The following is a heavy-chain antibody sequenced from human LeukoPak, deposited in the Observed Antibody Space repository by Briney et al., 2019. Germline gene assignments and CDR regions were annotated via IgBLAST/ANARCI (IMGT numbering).Heavy chain of an antibody. J-gene: IGHJ3*02. CDR2: ISDSGTTI. V-gene: IGHV3-11*04. Sequence: GGSLRLSCAASGFTFSDYYISGLRQAPAKGVEGVSYISDSGTTIYYADSVKGRFAVSRDNAKRSLYLQMNSLRVEATAVYYCASDKGIGGAFDIWGRGTMVTVSS. D-gene: IGHD2-15*01. CDR3: ASDKGIGGAFDI. CDR1: GFTFSDYY.